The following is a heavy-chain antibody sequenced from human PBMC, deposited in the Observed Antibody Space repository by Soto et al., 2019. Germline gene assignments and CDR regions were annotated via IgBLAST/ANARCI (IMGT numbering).Heavy chain of an antibody. Sequence: GGSLRLSCAGSGFTFSTYSINWVRQAPGKGLEWVSSISSRSDIYYADSVKGRFTISRDNAKNSVSLQMNSLRAEDTAVYYCAREHTAWPLAYGLDVWGQGTTVTVSS. CDR2: ISSRSDI. J-gene: IGHJ6*02. CDR3: AREHTAWPLAYGLDV. CDR1: GFTFSTYS. D-gene: IGHD2-21*02. V-gene: IGHV3-21*01.